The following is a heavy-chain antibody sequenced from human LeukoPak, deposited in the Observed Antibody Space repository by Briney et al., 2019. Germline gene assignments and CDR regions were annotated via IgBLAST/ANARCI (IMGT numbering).Heavy chain of an antibody. CDR1: GGSISSYY. CDR2: IYYSGST. D-gene: IGHD6-13*01. Sequence: SETLSLTCTVSGGSISSYYWSWIRQPPGKGLEWIGYIYYSGSTNYNPSLKSRVAMSVDTSKNQFSLKLSSVTAADTAVYYCARYSSSWYYFDYWGQGTLVAVSS. V-gene: IGHV4-59*12. CDR3: ARYSSSWYYFDY. J-gene: IGHJ4*02.